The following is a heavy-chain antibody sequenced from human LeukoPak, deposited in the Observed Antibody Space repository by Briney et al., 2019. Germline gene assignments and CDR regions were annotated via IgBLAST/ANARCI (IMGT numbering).Heavy chain of an antibody. Sequence: PGGSLRLSCAASGFTFSSYAMSWVRQAPGKGLEWVSAISGSGGTTHYADSVKGRFTISRDRSKNTLYLQMHSLRAEDTAVYYCAKDAFCTSTNCYASYFDYWGQRTLVTVSS. J-gene: IGHJ4*02. CDR2: ISGSGGTT. V-gene: IGHV3-23*01. CDR1: GFTFSSYA. D-gene: IGHD2-2*01. CDR3: AKDAFCTSTNCYASYFDY.